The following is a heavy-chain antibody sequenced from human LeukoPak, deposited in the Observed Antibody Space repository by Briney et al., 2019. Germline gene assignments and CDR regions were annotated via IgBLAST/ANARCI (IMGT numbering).Heavy chain of an antibody. J-gene: IGHJ3*02. CDR1: GGSFSGYY. D-gene: IGHD3-16*01. Sequence: SETLSLTCAVYGGSFSGYYWSWIRQPPGKGLEWIGEINHSGSTNYNPSLKSRVTISVDTSKNQFSLQLNSVTPEDTAVYYCATFEGGDYVWVFDIWGQGTMVTVSS. CDR2: INHSGST. CDR3: ATFEGGDYVWVFDI. V-gene: IGHV4-34*01.